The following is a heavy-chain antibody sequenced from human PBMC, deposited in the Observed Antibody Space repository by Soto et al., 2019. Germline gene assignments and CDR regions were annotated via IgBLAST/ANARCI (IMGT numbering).Heavy chain of an antibody. CDR1: GYTFTGYY. CDR2: INPNSGGT. V-gene: IGHV1-2*04. J-gene: IGHJ4*02. CDR3: ARVGSRIADLDY. Sequence: ASVKVSCKASGYTFTGYYMHWVRQAPGQGLEWMGWINPNSGGTNYAQKFQGWVTMTRDTSISTAYMELSRLRPDDTAVYYCARVGSRIADLDYWGQGTLVTVSS. D-gene: IGHD6-13*01.